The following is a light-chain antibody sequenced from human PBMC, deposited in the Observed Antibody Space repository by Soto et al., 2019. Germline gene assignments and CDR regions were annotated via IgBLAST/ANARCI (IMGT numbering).Light chain of an antibody. J-gene: IGLJ1*01. V-gene: IGLV2-8*01. Sequence: QSVLTQPPSASGSHGQSVTISCTGTSSDVGGYDYVSWYKQHPGKAPKLMIYEVSKRPSGVPDRFSGSKSGNTAALTVSGLQAEDEADYYCSSYVGTNSYVFGTGTKVTVL. CDR2: EVS. CDR3: SSYVGTNSYV. CDR1: SSDVGGYDY.